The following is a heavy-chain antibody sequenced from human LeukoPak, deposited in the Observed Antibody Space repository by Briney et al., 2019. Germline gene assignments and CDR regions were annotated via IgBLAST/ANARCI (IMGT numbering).Heavy chain of an antibody. V-gene: IGHV3-48*01. D-gene: IGHD2-2*01. J-gene: IGHJ4*02. CDR3: ARRYCSSTICNGTFDC. Sequence: GGSLRLSCAASGFTFTIFGFNWVRQAPGKVPEWVSYIDARSGITYYADSVQGRSTISRDNAQESVFLQMNSLRADDTAVYYCARRYCSSTICNGTFDCWGQGTLVTVSS. CDR1: GFTFTIFG. CDR2: IDARSGIT.